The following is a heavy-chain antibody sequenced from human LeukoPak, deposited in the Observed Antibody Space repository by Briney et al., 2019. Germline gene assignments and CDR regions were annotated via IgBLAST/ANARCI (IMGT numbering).Heavy chain of an antibody. J-gene: IGHJ5*02. CDR1: GFSLSTSGMR. Sequence: SGPALVKPTQTLTLTCTFSGFSLSTSGMRVSWIRQPPGKALEWLARIDWDDDKFYSTSLKTRLTISKDTSKNQVVLTMTNMDPVDTATYYCARTQGCCTNGVCYNNWFDPWGQGTLVTVSS. CDR3: ARTQGCCTNGVCYNNWFDP. CDR2: IDWDDDK. D-gene: IGHD2-8*01. V-gene: IGHV2-70*04.